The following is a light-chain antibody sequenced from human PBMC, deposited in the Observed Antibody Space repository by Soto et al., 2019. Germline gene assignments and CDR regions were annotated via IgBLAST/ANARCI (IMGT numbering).Light chain of an antibody. Sequence: QSVLTQPASVSGSPGQSITISCTGTSSDVGGYNYVSWYQQHPGKAPQLMIYEVSNRPSGVSNRFSGSKSGNTASLTISGLQAEDEADYYCSSDTSSSTPYVVFGGGTKLTVL. CDR1: SSDVGGYNY. CDR3: SSDTSSSTPYVV. J-gene: IGLJ2*01. CDR2: EVS. V-gene: IGLV2-14*01.